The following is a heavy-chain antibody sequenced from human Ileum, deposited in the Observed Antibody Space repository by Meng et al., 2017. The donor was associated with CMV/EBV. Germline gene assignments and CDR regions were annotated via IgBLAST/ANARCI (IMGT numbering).Heavy chain of an antibody. Sequence: QLQRGESGGGLVRPAGPLRLSCAASGFTFSDYYMIWIRQVPGQGLEWLSYISTSSTDINYADSVKGRFTVSRDNAKNSLYLQMNSLTVEDTAVYYCARDIIAPGSTEYFHHWGQGTLVTVSS. V-gene: IGHV3-11*06. CDR3: ARDIIAPGSTEYFHH. D-gene: IGHD6-13*01. CDR1: GFTFSDYY. J-gene: IGHJ1*01. CDR2: ISTSSTDI.